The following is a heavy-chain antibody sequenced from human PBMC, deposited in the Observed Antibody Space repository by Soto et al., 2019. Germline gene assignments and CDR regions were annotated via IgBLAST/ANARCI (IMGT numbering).Heavy chain of an antibody. CDR3: ARVYYGSWSSLFYYYYNYMVV. CDR2: ISAYNGNT. CDR1: GYTFTSYG. Sequence: ASVKVSCKASGYTFTSYGISWVRQAPGQGLEWMGWISAYNGNTNYAQKLQGRVTMTTDTSTSTAYMELRSLRSDDTAVYYCARVYYGSWSSLFYYYYNYMVVWGKGTTVTVSS. D-gene: IGHD3-10*01. V-gene: IGHV1-18*01. J-gene: IGHJ6*03.